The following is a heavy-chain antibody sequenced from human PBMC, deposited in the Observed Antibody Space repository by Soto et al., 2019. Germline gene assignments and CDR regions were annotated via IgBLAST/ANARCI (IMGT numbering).Heavy chain of an antibody. CDR2: IFDSGNA. J-gene: IGHJ4*02. Sequence: QVQLQGSGQGLVKPSETLSLTCTVSGGSINSYCWSWIRQPPGKGLEWIAYIFDSGNANYNPSLKSRVTISVDTSKNQFSLKLTSVTAADTAVYYCARHRRTTVAKFYFDNWGQGALVTVSS. V-gene: IGHV4-59*08. CDR1: GGSINSYC. D-gene: IGHD4-4*01. CDR3: ARHRRTTVAKFYFDN.